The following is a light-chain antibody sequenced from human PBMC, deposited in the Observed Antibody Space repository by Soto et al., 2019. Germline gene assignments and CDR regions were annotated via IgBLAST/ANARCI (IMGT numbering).Light chain of an antibody. CDR2: GTS. CDR1: QSVSSSY. Sequence: DNVLTQYPGTLSLSPGARATLSCRASQSVSSSYLAWYQQKPGQAPRLLIHGTSNRATGIPDRFSGSGSGTDFTLTVSRLEPEDFPVYYCQYSGTSSTFGGGTKVDIK. V-gene: IGKV3-20*01. CDR3: QYSGTSST. J-gene: IGKJ4*01.